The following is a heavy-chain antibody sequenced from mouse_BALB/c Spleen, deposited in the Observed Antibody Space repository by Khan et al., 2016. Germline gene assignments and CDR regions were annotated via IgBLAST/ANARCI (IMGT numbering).Heavy chain of an antibody. D-gene: IGHD3-1*01. Sequence: EVKLLESGGGLVQPGGSLKLSCAASGFDFSRYWMSWVRQAPGKGLEWIGEINPDSSTINYTPSLKDKFIISRDNAKNALYLQMSKVRSEDTALXYCARRAFGTSAWFVYWGQGTLVTVSA. J-gene: IGHJ3*01. CDR1: GFDFSRYW. CDR2: INPDSSTI. CDR3: ARRAFGTSAWFVY. V-gene: IGHV4-1*02.